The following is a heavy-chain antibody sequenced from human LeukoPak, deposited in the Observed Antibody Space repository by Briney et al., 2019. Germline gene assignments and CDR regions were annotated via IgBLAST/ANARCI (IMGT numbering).Heavy chain of an antibody. Sequence: GGSLRLSCAASGLKISYHIMNWVRQAPGKGLEWVSSMSSSSSTTSYADSVKGRFIVSRDNSKNMLYLQMNALRAEDTAVYYCARVGDHFHWYLDLWGRGTVVTVSS. V-gene: IGHV3-48*01. CDR1: GLKISYHI. CDR3: ARVGDHFHWYLDL. CDR2: MSSSSSTT. D-gene: IGHD3-3*02. J-gene: IGHJ2*01.